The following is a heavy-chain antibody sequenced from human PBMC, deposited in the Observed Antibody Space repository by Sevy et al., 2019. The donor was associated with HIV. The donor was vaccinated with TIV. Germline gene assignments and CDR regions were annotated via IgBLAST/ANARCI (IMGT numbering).Heavy chain of an antibody. D-gene: IGHD2-15*01. CDR2: FDPEDGET. CDR1: GYTLTELS. CDR3: ATVVRITGGGSCCFDY. V-gene: IGHV1-24*01. J-gene: IGHJ4*02. Sequence: ASVKVSCKVSGYTLTELSMHWVRQAPGKGLEWMGGFDPEDGETIYAQKFQGRVTMTEDTSTDTAYMELSSLGSEDTAVYYCATVVRITGGGSCCFDYWGQGTLVTVSS.